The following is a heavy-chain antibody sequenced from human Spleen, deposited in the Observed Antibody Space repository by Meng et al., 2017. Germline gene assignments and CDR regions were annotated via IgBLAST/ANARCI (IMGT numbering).Heavy chain of an antibody. J-gene: IGHJ5*02. Sequence: QLQLQESGPGLVKPSENLSLTCTVSGGSISNNNYYWGWVRQPPGRGLEWIGSVYYIGNTYYNPSLKSRVTISVDTSKNQFSLKLSSVTAADTAIYFCARASRTFDNWFDPWGQGTLVTVSS. CDR1: GGSISNNNYY. V-gene: IGHV4-39*01. CDR3: ARASRTFDNWFDP. D-gene: IGHD3-16*01. CDR2: VYYIGNT.